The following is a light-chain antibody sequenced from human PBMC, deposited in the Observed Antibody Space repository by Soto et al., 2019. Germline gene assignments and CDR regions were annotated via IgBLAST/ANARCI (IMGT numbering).Light chain of an antibody. V-gene: IGLV3-9*01. Sequence: SYELTQPLSVSVAPGQTARITCGGNNIGSKNVHWYQQKPGQAPVLVIYRDSNRPSGIPERFSGSNSGNTATLTISRAQAGDEADYYCQVWDSSTARVFGGGTKPTVL. J-gene: IGLJ3*02. CDR2: RDS. CDR1: NIGSKN. CDR3: QVWDSSTARV.